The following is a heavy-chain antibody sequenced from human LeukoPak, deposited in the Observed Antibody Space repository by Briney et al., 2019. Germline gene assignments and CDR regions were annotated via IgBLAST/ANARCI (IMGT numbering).Heavy chain of an antibody. CDR1: GLTFSTYS. Sequence: SGGSLRLSCGASGLTFSTYSMNWVRQAPGKGLEWVSYISSDSGTIYYADSVKGRFTISSDNAKNSLYLQMNSLRAEDTAVYYCARAAQPGFDPWGQGTLVTVSS. CDR3: ARAAQPGFDP. CDR2: ISSDSGTI. V-gene: IGHV3-48*01. J-gene: IGHJ5*02. D-gene: IGHD1-14*01.